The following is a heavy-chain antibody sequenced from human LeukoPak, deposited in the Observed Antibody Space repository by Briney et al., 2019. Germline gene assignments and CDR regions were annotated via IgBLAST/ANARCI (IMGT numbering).Heavy chain of an antibody. D-gene: IGHD6-13*01. J-gene: IGHJ3*02. V-gene: IGHV3-74*01. CDR2: INSDGSST. Sequence: PGGSLRLXCAASGFTYSSYWMHWVRRAPGKGLVWVSRINSDGSSTSYADSVKGRFTISRDNAKNTLYLQMNSLRAEDTAVYYCARDIGSSSWSIMGAFDIWGQGTMVTVSS. CDR1: GFTYSSYW. CDR3: ARDIGSSSWSIMGAFDI.